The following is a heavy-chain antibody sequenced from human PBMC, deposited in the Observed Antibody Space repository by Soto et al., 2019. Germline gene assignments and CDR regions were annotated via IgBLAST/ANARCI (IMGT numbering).Heavy chain of an antibody. CDR3: ARDIKYDFWSGYLLPYYYYGMDV. D-gene: IGHD3-3*01. J-gene: IGHJ6*02. V-gene: IGHV3-48*02. CDR1: GFTFSSYS. CDR2: ISSSSSTI. Sequence: GGSLRLSCAASGFTFSSYSMNWVRQAPGKGLEWVSYISSSSSTIYYADSVKGRFTISRDNAKNSLYLQMNSLRDEDTAVYYCARDIKYDFWSGYLLPYYYYGMDVWGQGTTVTVSS.